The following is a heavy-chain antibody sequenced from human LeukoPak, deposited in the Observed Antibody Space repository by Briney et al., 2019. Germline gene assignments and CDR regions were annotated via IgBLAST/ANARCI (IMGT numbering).Heavy chain of an antibody. V-gene: IGHV3-30*18. CDR2: ISYDGTNK. CDR1: EFTVSSNY. D-gene: IGHD5-12*01. Sequence: GGSLRLSCAASEFTVSSNYMSWVRQAPGKGLEWVAVISYDGTNKYYADSVKGRFTISRDNSNNTLYLQMNSLRAEDTAVYYCAKGYSGPHYWGQGTLVTVSS. CDR3: AKGYSGPHY. J-gene: IGHJ4*02.